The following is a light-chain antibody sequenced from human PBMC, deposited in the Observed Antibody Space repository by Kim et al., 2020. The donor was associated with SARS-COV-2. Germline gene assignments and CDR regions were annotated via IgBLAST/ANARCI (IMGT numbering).Light chain of an antibody. V-gene: IGLV7-46*01. CDR1: TGPDTSNQW. J-gene: IGLJ3*02. Sequence: QAVVTQEPSLTVSPGGTVTLTCGSNTGPDTSNQWPYWVQQKPGQVPRTLIYDTNNKHSWTPARFSGSLFGGKAALTLSGAQPDDEADYYCSLNYAGGRMFGGGTQLTVL. CDR2: DTN. CDR3: SLNYAGGRM.